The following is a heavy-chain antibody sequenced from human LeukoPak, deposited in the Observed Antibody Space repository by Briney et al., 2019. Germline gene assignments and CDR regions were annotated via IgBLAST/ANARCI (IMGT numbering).Heavy chain of an antibody. CDR2: IYPGDSDT. J-gene: IGHJ5*02. Sequence: GESLKISCKVSGYSFTSYWIGWVRQMPGKGLEWMGIIYPGDSDTRYSPSFQGQVTISADKSISTAYLQWSSLKASDTAMYYCARHTLGYCSGGSCYTFDPWGQGTLVTVSS. D-gene: IGHD2-15*01. CDR1: GYSFTSYW. CDR3: ARHTLGYCSGGSCYTFDP. V-gene: IGHV5-51*01.